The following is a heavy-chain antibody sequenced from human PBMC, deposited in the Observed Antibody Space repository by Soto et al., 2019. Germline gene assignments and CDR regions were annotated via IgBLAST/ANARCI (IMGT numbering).Heavy chain of an antibody. J-gene: IGHJ4*02. D-gene: IGHD3-22*01. Sequence: GGSLRLSCAASGFTFGSYGMHWVLQAPGKGLEWVAVISYDGSNKYYADSVKGRFTISRDNSKNTLYLQMNSLRAEDTAVYYCAKDEEYYYDSTPIDYWGQGTLVTVSS. V-gene: IGHV3-30*18. CDR1: GFTFGSYG. CDR2: ISYDGSNK. CDR3: AKDEEYYYDSTPIDY.